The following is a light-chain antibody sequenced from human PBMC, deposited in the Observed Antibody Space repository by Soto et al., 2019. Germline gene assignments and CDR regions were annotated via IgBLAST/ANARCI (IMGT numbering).Light chain of an antibody. CDR1: QSVGSSY. V-gene: IGKV3-20*01. Sequence: EIVLTQSPGTLSLSPGERATLSCRASQSVGSSYLAWYQQKPGQSPRLLIYGASSSATGIPDRFSGSGSGTGFTLSSRQLEPGDFSVYYFQQYESSSLTFGQGTKVEIK. CDR2: GAS. CDR3: QQYESSSLT. J-gene: IGKJ1*01.